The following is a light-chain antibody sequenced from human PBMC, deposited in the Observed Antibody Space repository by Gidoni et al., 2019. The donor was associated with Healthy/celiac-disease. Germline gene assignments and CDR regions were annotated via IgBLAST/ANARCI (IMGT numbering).Light chain of an antibody. CDR1: QGISSW. Sequence: QMTQSPSSVAASVENRVTITCRASQGISSWLAWYQQKPGKAPNLMSDAACILKSGFPTRFXXSGXXTDFXLTIXXXQPXXFAXXXCQXXXSXXXTFXXGTKVEIK. CDR2: AAC. CDR3: QXXXSXXXT. J-gene: IGKJ4*01. V-gene: IGKV1-12*01.